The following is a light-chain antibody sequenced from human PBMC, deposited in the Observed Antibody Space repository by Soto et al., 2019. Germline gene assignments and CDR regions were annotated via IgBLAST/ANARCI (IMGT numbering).Light chain of an antibody. CDR2: SNN. Sequence: QAVVTQPPSASGTPGKRVTISCSGSSSNIGSNTVNWYQQLPGTAPKLLIYSNNQRPSGVPDRFSGSKSGTSASLAISGLQSEDEADYYCAAWDASLNGPVFGGGTKLTVL. CDR1: SSNIGSNT. J-gene: IGLJ2*01. CDR3: AAWDASLNGPV. V-gene: IGLV1-44*01.